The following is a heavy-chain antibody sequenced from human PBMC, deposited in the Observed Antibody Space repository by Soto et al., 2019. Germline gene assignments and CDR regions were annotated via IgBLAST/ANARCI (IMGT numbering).Heavy chain of an antibody. D-gene: IGHD6-19*01. CDR2: ISYDGSNK. J-gene: IGHJ5*02. Sequence: XGSLKLSCAASGFTFSSYGMHWVRQAPGKGLEWVAVISYDGSNKYYADSVKGRSTISRDNSKNTLYLQMNSLRAEDTAVYYCAKSHRQWLVPNNWFDHWGQGTLVTVSS. CDR1: GFTFSSYG. CDR3: AKSHRQWLVPNNWFDH. V-gene: IGHV3-30*18.